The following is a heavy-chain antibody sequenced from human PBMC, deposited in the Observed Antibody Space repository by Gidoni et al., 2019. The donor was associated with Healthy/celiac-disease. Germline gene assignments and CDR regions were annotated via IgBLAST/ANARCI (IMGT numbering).Heavy chain of an antibody. Sequence: QVTLRESGPALVKPSQTLTLTCTFSGLSLSTSGMCVSWIRQPPGKALEWLARIYWDDDKYYSTSLKTRLTISKDTSKNQVVLTMTSMDPVDTATYYCARIPYYYDSSGTPDYGGQGTLVTVSS. J-gene: IGHJ4*02. CDR2: IYWDDDK. CDR1: GLSLSTSGMC. V-gene: IGHV2-70*15. CDR3: ARIPYYYDSSGTPDY. D-gene: IGHD3-22*01.